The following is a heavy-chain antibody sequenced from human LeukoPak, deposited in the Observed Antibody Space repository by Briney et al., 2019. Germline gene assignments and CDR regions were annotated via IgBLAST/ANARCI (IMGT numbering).Heavy chain of an antibody. D-gene: IGHD6-19*01. V-gene: IGHV3-7*03. J-gene: IGHJ4*02. CDR1: GFTFSSYE. Sequence: PGGSLRLSCAASGFTFSSYEMNWVRQAPGKGLEWVANIKQDGSEKYYVDSVKGRFTISRDNAKNSLYLQMNSLRPEDTALYYCTKEKIGVAGTMDYWGQGTLVTVSS. CDR3: TKEKIGVAGTMDY. CDR2: IKQDGSEK.